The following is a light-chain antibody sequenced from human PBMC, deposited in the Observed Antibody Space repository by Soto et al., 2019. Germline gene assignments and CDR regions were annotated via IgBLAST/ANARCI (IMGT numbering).Light chain of an antibody. CDR1: SGDVGSYNF. V-gene: IGLV2-23*02. CDR2: EVT. CDR3: CSYAGSSTLV. J-gene: IGLJ2*01. Sequence: QSALTQPASVSGSTGQSITISCTGTSGDVGSYNFVSWYQQYPGKPPHLIIYEVTKRPSGVSARFSGSKSANTAFLRISGLQTDDEADYYCCSYAGSSTLVFGGGTKLTVL.